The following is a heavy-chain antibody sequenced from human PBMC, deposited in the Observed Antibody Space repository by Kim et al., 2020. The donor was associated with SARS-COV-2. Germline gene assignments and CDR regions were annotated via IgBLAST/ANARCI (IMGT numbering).Heavy chain of an antibody. CDR1: GGSFSGYY. CDR2: INHSGST. CDR3: ARDCSSTSCPTPFDP. J-gene: IGHJ5*02. D-gene: IGHD2-2*01. Sequence: SETLSLTCAVYGGSFSGYYWSWIRQPPGKGLEWIGEINHSGSTNYNPSLKSRVTISVDTSKNQFSLKLSSVTAADTAVYYCARDCSSTSCPTPFDPWGQGTLVTVSS. V-gene: IGHV4-34*01.